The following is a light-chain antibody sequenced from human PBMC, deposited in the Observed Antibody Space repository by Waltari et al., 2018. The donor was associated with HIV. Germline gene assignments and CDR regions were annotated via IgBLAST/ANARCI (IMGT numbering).Light chain of an antibody. CDR3: GTWDSSLSAE. CDR1: SSNIGNTY. V-gene: IGLV1-51*01. CDR2: DNN. J-gene: IGLJ2*01. Sequence: QSVLTQPPSVSAAPGQKVTIPCSGSSSNIGNTYVSWYQQLPGTAPKLLIYDNNKRPSGIPDRFSGSKSGTSATLGITGLQTGDEADYYCGTWDSSLSAEFGGGTKLTVL.